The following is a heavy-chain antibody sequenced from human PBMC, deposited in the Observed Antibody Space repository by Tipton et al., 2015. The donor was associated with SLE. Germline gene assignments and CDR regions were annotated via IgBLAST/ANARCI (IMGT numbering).Heavy chain of an antibody. D-gene: IGHD4-17*01. Sequence: TLSLTCTVSGGSISSSSYYWSWIRQPPGKGLEWIGYIYYTASTNYNPSLKSRVTISVDTSKNQFSLKLSSVTAADTAVYYCARRLRRGGAFDIWGQGTVVTVSS. CDR3: ARRLRRGGAFDI. CDR2: IYYTAST. V-gene: IGHV4-61*01. J-gene: IGHJ3*02. CDR1: GGSISSSSYY.